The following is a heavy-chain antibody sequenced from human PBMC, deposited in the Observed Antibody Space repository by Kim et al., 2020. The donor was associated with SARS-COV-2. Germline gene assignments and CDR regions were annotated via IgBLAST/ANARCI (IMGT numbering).Heavy chain of an antibody. V-gene: IGHV3-9*01. J-gene: IGHJ3*02. CDR1: GFTFDDYA. D-gene: IGHD3-3*01. CDR3: AKAYDFRRDAFDI. CDR2: ISWNSGSI. Sequence: LSLTCAASGFTFDDYAMHWVRQAPGKGLEWVSGISWNSGSIGYADSVKGRFTISRDNAKNSLYLQMNSLRAEDTALYYCAKAYDFRRDAFDIWGQGTMVTVSS.